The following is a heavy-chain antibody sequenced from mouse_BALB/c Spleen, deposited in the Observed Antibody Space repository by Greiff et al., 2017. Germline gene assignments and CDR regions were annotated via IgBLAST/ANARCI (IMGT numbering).Heavy chain of an antibody. J-gene: IGHJ4*01. Sequence: VQLKESGPGLVKPSQSLSLTCSVTGYSITSGYYWTWIRQFPGNKLEWMGYISYDGSNNYNPSLKNRISITRDTSKNQFFLKLNSVTTEDTATYYCARDGNYGAMDYWGQGTSVTVSS. D-gene: IGHD2-1*01. CDR2: ISYDGSN. CDR3: ARDGNYGAMDY. CDR1: GYSITSGYY. V-gene: IGHV3-6*02.